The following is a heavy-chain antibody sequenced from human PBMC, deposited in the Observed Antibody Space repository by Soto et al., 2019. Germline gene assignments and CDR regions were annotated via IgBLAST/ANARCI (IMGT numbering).Heavy chain of an antibody. D-gene: IGHD3-3*01. V-gene: IGHV4-30-2*01. CDR2: IYHSGST. J-gene: IGHJ6*02. CDR3: ARALRDYYYGMDV. Sequence: TLSLTYAVPGRSISSRGYTWSWIRQPPGKGLECIGYIYHSGSTYYNPSLKSRVTISVDRSKNQFSLKLSSVTAADTAVYYCARALRDYYYGMDVWGQGTTVTVSS. CDR1: GRSISSRGYT.